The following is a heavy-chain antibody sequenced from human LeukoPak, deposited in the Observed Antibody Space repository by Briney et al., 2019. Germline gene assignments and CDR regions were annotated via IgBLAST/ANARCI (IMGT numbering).Heavy chain of an antibody. Sequence: GGSLRLSCAASGFTFSSYEMNWVRQAPGKGLEWVSYISSSGSTIYYADSVKGRFTISRDNAKNSLYLQMNSLRAEDTAVYYCAREDYSSSWTDYYYYMDVWGKGTTVTISS. D-gene: IGHD6-13*01. J-gene: IGHJ6*03. V-gene: IGHV3-48*03. CDR3: AREDYSSSWTDYYYYMDV. CDR1: GFTFSSYE. CDR2: ISSSGSTI.